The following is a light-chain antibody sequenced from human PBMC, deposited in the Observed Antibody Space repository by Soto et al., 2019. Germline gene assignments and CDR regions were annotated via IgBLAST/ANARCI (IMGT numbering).Light chain of an antibody. J-gene: IGLJ1*01. CDR1: SSDVGAYDY. V-gene: IGLV2-8*01. CDR2: EIN. Sequence: YVLTQPPSASGSPGQSVTISCTGTSSDVGAYDYASWYRQHPGKAPKFMIYEINKRPSGAPDRFSGSKSGNTASLTVSGLQAEDEADYYCSSFAGSNNFPYVFGTGTKVTVL. CDR3: SSFAGSNNFPYV.